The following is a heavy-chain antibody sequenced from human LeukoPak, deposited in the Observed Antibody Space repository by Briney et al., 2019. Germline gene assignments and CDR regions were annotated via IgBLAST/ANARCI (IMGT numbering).Heavy chain of an antibody. Sequence: GASVKVSCKASGYTFTSYGISVVRQAPGQGLEWMGCISAYNGNTNYAQKLQGRVTITTDTSTSTAYMELRSLRSDDTAVYYCAYHSSSWFGGAFDIWGQGTMVTVSS. CDR1: GYTFTSYG. CDR2: ISAYNGNT. V-gene: IGHV1-18*01. CDR3: AYHSSSWFGGAFDI. J-gene: IGHJ3*02. D-gene: IGHD6-13*01.